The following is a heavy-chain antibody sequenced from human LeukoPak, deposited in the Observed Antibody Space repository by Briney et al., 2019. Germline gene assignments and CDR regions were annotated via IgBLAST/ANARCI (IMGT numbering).Heavy chain of an antibody. V-gene: IGHV3-48*02. Sequence: GGSLRLSCAASGFTFSSYSMNWVRQAPGKGLEWVSYISSSSSTIYYADSVKGRFTISRDNAKNSLYLQMNSLRDEDTAVYYCAREFACGGDCGPAFDIWGQGTMVTVSS. CDR1: GFTFSSYS. CDR2: ISSSSSTI. CDR3: AREFACGGDCGPAFDI. J-gene: IGHJ3*02. D-gene: IGHD2-21*02.